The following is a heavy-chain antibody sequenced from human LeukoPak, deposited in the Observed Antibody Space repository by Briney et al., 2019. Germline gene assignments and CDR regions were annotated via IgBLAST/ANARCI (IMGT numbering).Heavy chain of an antibody. V-gene: IGHV3-15*01. CDR3: STGYNRGDY. J-gene: IGHJ4*02. Sequence: GGSLRLSCAASGFTFSNAWMNWVRQAPGKGLEWVGRIRTKTDGGTADCAAPVKGRFTISRDDSKDTLYPQMNSLEIEDTAVYYCSTGYNRGDYWGQGTLVTVSS. CDR2: IRTKTDGGTA. D-gene: IGHD2-2*02. CDR1: GFTFSNAW.